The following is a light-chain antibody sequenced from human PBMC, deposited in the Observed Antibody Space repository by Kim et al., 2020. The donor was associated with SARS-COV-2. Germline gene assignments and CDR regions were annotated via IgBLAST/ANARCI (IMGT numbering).Light chain of an antibody. CDR3: CSYAGSYTWV. CDR1: SSDVGGFDY. CDR2: DVN. V-gene: IGLV2-11*01. J-gene: IGLJ3*02. Sequence: QSALTQPRSVSGSPGQSVTISCTGTSSDVGGFDYVSWYQQHPGKAPKLIIYDVNKGPSGVPDRFSGSKSGNTASLTISGLQAEDEADYYCCSYAGSYTWVFGGGTQLTVL.